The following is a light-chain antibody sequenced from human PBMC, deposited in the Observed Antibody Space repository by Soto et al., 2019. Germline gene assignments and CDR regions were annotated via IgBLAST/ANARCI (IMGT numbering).Light chain of an antibody. CDR3: AVWDDSLNELV. CDR2: YDD. Sequence: QSVLTQPPSVSGAPGQWVTISCSGSTPNIRNNAVDWYQQFPGKAPKLLIYYDDLLPSGVSARFSGSKSGTSASLAISGLQSEDEADYYCAVWDDSLNELVFGGGTKVTVL. J-gene: IGLJ2*01. V-gene: IGLV1-36*01. CDR1: TPNIRNNA.